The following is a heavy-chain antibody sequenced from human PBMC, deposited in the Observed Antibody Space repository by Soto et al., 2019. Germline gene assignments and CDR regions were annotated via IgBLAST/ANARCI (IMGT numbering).Heavy chain of an antibody. V-gene: IGHV4-39*01. CDR1: GGSIGTSAYY. CDR2: INHSGNT. Sequence: SETLSLTCAVSGGSIGTSAYYWGWIRQAPGKGLEWIGSINHSGNTYLSPSLKDRVTMSVDTSKNSFSLKLRSATAADTGLYYCSRRAPEGFDPWGQGTLVTVPQ. J-gene: IGHJ5*02. CDR3: SRRAPEGFDP.